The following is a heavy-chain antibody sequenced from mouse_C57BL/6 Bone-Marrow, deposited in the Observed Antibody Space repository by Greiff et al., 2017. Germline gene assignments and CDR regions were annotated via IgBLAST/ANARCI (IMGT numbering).Heavy chain of an antibody. D-gene: IGHD4-1*01. CDR2: IDPEDGDT. Sequence: VQLKESGAELVRPGASVKLSCTASGFNIKDYYMHWVKQRPEQGLEWIGRIDPEDGDTEYAPKFQGKATMTADTSSNTAYLQLSSLTSEDSAVYFCARPNWDALYFDYWGQGTTLTVSS. CDR1: GFNIKDYY. CDR3: ARPNWDALYFDY. J-gene: IGHJ2*01. V-gene: IGHV14-1*01.